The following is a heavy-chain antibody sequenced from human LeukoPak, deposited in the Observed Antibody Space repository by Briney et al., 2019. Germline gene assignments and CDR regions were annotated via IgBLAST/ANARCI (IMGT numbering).Heavy chain of an antibody. J-gene: IGHJ4*02. CDR3: ARERKYYYDSSGPLGD. D-gene: IGHD3-22*01. V-gene: IGHV1-2*06. CDR1: GYTFTGYY. CDR2: INPNSGGT. Sequence: ASVKVSCEASGYTFTGYYMHWVRQAPGQGLEWMGRINPNSGGTNYAQKFQGRVTMTRDTSISTAYMELSRLRSDDTAVYYCARERKYYYDSSGPLGDWGQGTLVTVSS.